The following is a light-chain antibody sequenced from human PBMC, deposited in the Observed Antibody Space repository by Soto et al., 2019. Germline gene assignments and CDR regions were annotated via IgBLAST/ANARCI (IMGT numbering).Light chain of an antibody. CDR2: DAS. Sequence: EIVLTQSPATLSLSPGERATFSCRASQSVSNYLAWYQQRPGQAPRLLIYDASQRATGIPARFSGSGSGTDFTLTISSLEPEDFAVYYCQQRSNWPPITFGQGTRLEIK. V-gene: IGKV3-11*01. J-gene: IGKJ5*01. CDR3: QQRSNWPPIT. CDR1: QSVSNY.